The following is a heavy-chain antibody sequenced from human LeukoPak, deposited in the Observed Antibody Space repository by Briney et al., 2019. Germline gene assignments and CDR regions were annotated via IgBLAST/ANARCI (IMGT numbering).Heavy chain of an antibody. CDR3: AKNRGTSWYKDY. CDR2: ISTSSTYI. J-gene: IGHJ4*02. V-gene: IGHV3-21*01. D-gene: IGHD6-13*01. Sequence: GGSLRLSCAASGFTFSSYSMNWVRQAPGKGLEGVSSISTSSTYIYYADSVKGRFTISRDNAKNSLYLQMNSLRAEDTAVYYCAKNRGTSWYKDYWGQGTLVTVSS. CDR1: GFTFSSYS.